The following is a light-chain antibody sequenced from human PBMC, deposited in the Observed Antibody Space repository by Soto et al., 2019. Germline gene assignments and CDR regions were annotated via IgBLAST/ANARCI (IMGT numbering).Light chain of an antibody. V-gene: IGKV4-1*01. CDR2: MAS. Sequence: DSMVTPSPQSLPVSLGERATIKCKSSQSVLYRSRNENYLVWYQQKPGKAPQVLISMASTLESGVPSRFSGSGSGTDFTLTISSLEPEDSAVYYCQQRNMWPITFGQGTRLEIK. J-gene: IGKJ5*01. CDR1: QSVLYRSRNENY. CDR3: QQRNMWPIT.